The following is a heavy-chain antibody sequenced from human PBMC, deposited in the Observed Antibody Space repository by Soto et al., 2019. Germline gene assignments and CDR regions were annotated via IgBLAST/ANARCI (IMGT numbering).Heavy chain of an antibody. CDR3: ARVDSSSWYPEYFQH. Sequence: SETLSLTCTVSCGSIISGDYYWSWIRQPPGKGLEWIGYIYYSGSTYYNPSLKSRVTISVDTSKNQFSLKLSSVTAADTAVYYCARVDSSSWYPEYFQHWGQGTLVTVSS. V-gene: IGHV4-30-4*01. CDR1: CGSIISGDYY. CDR2: IYYSGST. D-gene: IGHD6-13*01. J-gene: IGHJ1*01.